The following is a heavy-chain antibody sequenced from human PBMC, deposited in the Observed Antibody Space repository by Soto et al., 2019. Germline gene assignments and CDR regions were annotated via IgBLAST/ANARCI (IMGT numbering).Heavy chain of an antibody. CDR1: GYTFTDFY. CDR3: ATQTGTVPNFADH. D-gene: IGHD1-1*01. CDR2: INPNTGGT. V-gene: IGHV1-2*02. J-gene: IGHJ4*02. Sequence: QVQLVQSGAEVKKPGASVMVSCKTSGYTFTDFYINWVRQAPGQGLEWVGWINPNTGGTKPSQRFQVRVTLTRDTSITTVYMELTRLTSEDTAVYFCATQTGTVPNFADHWGQGTLVTVSS.